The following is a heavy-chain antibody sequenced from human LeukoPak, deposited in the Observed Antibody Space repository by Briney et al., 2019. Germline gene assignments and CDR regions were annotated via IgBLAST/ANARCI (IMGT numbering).Heavy chain of an antibody. Sequence: GGPLRLSCAASGFTFSIYAMSWVRQAPGKGLEWVSAISGSGGSTYYAHSVKGRFTISRNNSKNTLYLQMNSLRAEDTAVYYCANHDYGDYVSWFDPWGQGTLVTVSS. CDR2: ISGSGGST. D-gene: IGHD4-17*01. CDR1: GFTFSIYA. CDR3: ANHDYGDYVSWFDP. V-gene: IGHV3-23*01. J-gene: IGHJ5*02.